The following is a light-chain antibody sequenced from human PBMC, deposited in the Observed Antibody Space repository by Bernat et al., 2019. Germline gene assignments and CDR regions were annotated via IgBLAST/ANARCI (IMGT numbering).Light chain of an antibody. V-gene: IGKV3-20*01. J-gene: IGKJ2*01. Sequence: ENVLMQSPGTLSLSPGERATLYCRASQSVDYNHLAWSQQKPGQAPRLLLYGASKRAAGIPDRFSGSGSGTEFILTIARLEPEDFAVYYCHQYSLTAYTFGQGTKLEIK. CDR3: HQYSLTAYT. CDR1: QSVDYNH. CDR2: GAS.